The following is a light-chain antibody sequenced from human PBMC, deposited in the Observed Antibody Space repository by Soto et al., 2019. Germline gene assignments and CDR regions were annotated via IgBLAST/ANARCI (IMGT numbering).Light chain of an antibody. J-gene: IGKJ3*01. CDR3: QQFDGSPFA. V-gene: IGKV3-20*01. CDR2: GAS. Sequence: EIVLTQSPATLSLSPGDRATLSCRASQSVSTTYLAWYQQKPGQPPRLLIFGASNRATGIPDRFSGSGSGTDFTLTISKLEPEDFAVYYCQQFDGSPFAFGPGTKVDIK. CDR1: QSVSTTY.